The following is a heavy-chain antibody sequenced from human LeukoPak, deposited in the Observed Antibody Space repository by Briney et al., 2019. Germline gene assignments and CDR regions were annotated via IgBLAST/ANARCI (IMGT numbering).Heavy chain of an antibody. V-gene: IGHV3-20*04. D-gene: IGHD4-17*01. J-gene: IGHJ4*02. CDR1: GFTFDDYG. Sequence: PGGSLRLSCAASGFTFDDYGMSWVRQAPGKGLEWVSGINWNGGSTGYADSVKGRFTISRDNAKNSLYLQMNSLRAEDTALYYCARVTYGDYTDYYFDYWGQGTPVTVSS. CDR2: INWNGGST. CDR3: ARVTYGDYTDYYFDY.